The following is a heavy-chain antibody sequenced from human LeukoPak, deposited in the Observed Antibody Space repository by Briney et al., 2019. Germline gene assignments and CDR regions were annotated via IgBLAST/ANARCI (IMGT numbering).Heavy chain of an antibody. CDR3: VNGHSSGWYYVDY. CDR1: GFTFSSYG. CDR2: ISYHGSNK. Sequence: GGSLRLSCAASGFTFSSYGMHWVRQAPGKGLEWVAVISYHGSNKYYTDSVKGRVTISRDNSKNTLYLQMNSLRAEDTAMYYCVNGHSSGWYYVDYWGQGTLVTVSS. J-gene: IGHJ4*02. V-gene: IGHV3-30*18. D-gene: IGHD6-19*01.